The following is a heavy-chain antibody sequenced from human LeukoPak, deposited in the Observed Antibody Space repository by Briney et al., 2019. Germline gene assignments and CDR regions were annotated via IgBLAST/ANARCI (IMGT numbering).Heavy chain of an antibody. V-gene: IGHV3-7*04. D-gene: IGHD6-6*01. CDR1: GFTISNYW. J-gene: IGHJ4*02. Sequence: GGSLRLSCAASGFTISNYWMNWVRQAPGKGLEWLANIRRGGSEEYYVDSVKGRFTISRDNTKSSLYLQMNSLRAEDTAVYYCARALIAADNYWGQGTLVTVSS. CDR3: ARALIAADNY. CDR2: IRRGGSEE.